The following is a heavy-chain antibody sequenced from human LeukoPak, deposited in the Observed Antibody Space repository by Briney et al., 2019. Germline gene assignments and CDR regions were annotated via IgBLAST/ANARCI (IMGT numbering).Heavy chain of an antibody. CDR3: ASFNYYYYYMDV. CDR2: ISHDGSNK. Sequence: GGSLRLSCAASGFTFSSYAMHWVRQAPGKGLEGVAVISHDGSNKYYADSVKGRFTISRDNSKNTLYLQMNILRAEDTAVYYCASFNYYYYYMDVWGKGTTVTVSS. CDR1: GFTFSSYA. J-gene: IGHJ6*03. V-gene: IGHV3-30*01.